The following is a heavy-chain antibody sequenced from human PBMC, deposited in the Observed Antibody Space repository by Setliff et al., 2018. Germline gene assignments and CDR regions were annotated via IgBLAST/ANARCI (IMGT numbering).Heavy chain of an antibody. V-gene: IGHV4-39*07. Sequence: KPSETLSLTCTVSGGSISSSSYYWNWIRQSPGKGLEWIGSIYYSGITYYNPYLKSRVTISVDTSKNQFSLKLSSVTAADTAVYYCARGGGGLLWFGELLRYYSDYWGQGTLVTVSS. CDR2: IYYSGIT. D-gene: IGHD3-10*01. J-gene: IGHJ4*02. CDR1: GGSISSSSYY. CDR3: ARGGGGLLWFGELLRYYSDY.